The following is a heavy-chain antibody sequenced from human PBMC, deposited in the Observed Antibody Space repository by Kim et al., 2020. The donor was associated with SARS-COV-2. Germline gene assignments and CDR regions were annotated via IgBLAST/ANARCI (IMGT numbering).Heavy chain of an antibody. D-gene: IGHD3-10*01. CDR3: ARSYYGSGSPRFDP. Sequence: YSTSLKTRLTISNDTSKNQVVLTMTNMDPVDTATYYCARSYYGSGSPRFDPWGQGTLVTVSS. V-gene: IGHV2-70*01. J-gene: IGHJ5*02.